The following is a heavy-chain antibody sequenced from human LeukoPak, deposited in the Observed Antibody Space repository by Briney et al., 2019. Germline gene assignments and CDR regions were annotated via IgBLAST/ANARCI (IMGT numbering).Heavy chain of an antibody. Sequence: SVKVSCKASGGTFSSYAISWVRQAPGQGLEWMGRIIPILGIANYAQKFQGRVTITADKSTSTAYMELSSLRSEDTAVYYCARGYPYGDDDWFDPWGQGTLVTVSS. CDR1: GGTFSSYA. CDR3: ARGYPYGDDDWFDP. D-gene: IGHD4-17*01. CDR2: IIPILGIA. V-gene: IGHV1-69*04. J-gene: IGHJ5*02.